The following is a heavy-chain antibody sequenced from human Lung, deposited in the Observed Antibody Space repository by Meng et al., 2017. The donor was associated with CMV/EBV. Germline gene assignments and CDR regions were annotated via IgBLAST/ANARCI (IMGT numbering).Heavy chain of an antibody. CDR2: IIPILGIA. CDR3: ARDSSGDSSPGDYYYYGMDG. V-gene: IGHV1-69*04. D-gene: IGHD3-22*01. Sequence: SXXVSXKASGGTFSSYTISWVRQAPGQGLEWMGRIIPILGIANYAQKFQGRVTITADKSTSTAYMELSSLRSEDTAVYYCARDSSGDSSPGDYYYYGMDGXGQGXTVTVSS. J-gene: IGHJ6*02. CDR1: GGTFSSYT.